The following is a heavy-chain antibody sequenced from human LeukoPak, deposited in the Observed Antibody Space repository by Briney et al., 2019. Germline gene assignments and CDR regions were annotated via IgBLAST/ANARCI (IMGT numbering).Heavy chain of an antibody. CDR3: ARGRSYYYYGMDV. Sequence: PSQTLSLTCAVSGGSISSGGYSWSWIRQPPGKGLEWIGYIYHSGSTYYNPSLKSRVTISVDRSKNQFSLKLGSVTAADTAVYYCARGRSYYYYGMDVWGQGTTVTVSS. J-gene: IGHJ6*02. V-gene: IGHV4-30-2*01. CDR1: GGSISSGGYS. CDR2: IYHSGST.